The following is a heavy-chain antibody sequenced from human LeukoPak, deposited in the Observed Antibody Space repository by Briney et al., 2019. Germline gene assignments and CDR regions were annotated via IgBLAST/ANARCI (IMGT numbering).Heavy chain of an antibody. V-gene: IGHV3-21*01. Sequence: GGSLRLSCAASGFTFSSYSMNWVRQAPGKGLEWVSSISSSSSYIYYADSVKGRFTISRDNAKNSLYLQMNSLRAEDTAVYYCARDQGEWCGELSYWGQGTLVTVSS. CDR1: GFTFSSYS. CDR2: ISSSSSYI. CDR3: ARDQGEWCGELSY. D-gene: IGHD3-10*01. J-gene: IGHJ4*02.